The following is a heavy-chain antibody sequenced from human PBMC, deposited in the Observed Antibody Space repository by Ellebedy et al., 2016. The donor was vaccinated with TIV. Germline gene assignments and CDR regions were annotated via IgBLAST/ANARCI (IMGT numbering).Heavy chain of an antibody. Sequence: AASVKVSCKAPGYPFTGHYMHWVLQAPGQGREWMGWINPNSGGTNYAQKCQGWVTMTRDTSISTAYMELSRLRSDDTAVYYCAREGVVGAKRGCYFNKWGQGTLVTVSS. D-gene: IGHD1-26*01. V-gene: IGHV1-2*04. CDR1: GYPFTGHY. CDR3: AREGVVGAKRGCYFNK. CDR2: INPNSGGT. J-gene: IGHJ4*02.